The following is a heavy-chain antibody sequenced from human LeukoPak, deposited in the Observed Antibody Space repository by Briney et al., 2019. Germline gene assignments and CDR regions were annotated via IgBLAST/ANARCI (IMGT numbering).Heavy chain of an antibody. Sequence: GGSPRLSCTASGFTFGDYAMSWVRQAPGKGLEWVGFIRSKAYGGTTEYAASVKGRFTISRDDSKSIAYLQMNSLKTEDTAVYYCAKPSGMVATADYWGQGTLVTVSS. CDR2: IRSKAYGGTT. CDR1: GFTFGDYA. J-gene: IGHJ4*02. D-gene: IGHD5-12*01. CDR3: AKPSGMVATADY. V-gene: IGHV3-49*04.